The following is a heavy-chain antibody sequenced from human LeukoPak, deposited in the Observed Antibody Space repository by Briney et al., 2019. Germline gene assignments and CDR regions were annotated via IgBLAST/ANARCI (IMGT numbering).Heavy chain of an antibody. Sequence: GGSLRLSCAASGFTFSRYWMSWVRQAPGKGLEWVSVVSGSGGSTYYADSVKGRFTISRDNSKNTLYLQMNSLRAEDTAVYYCAKPRNDYSNSPHFDYWGQGTLVTVSS. V-gene: IGHV3-23*01. J-gene: IGHJ4*02. D-gene: IGHD4-11*01. CDR3: AKPRNDYSNSPHFDY. CDR2: VSGSGGST. CDR1: GFTFSRYW.